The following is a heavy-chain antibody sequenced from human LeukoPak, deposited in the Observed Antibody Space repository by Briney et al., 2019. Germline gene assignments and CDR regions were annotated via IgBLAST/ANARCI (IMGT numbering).Heavy chain of an antibody. CDR1: GFTFSSYA. CDR2: IGGGGGST. CDR3: AKSSYYDSSGYYRGYYFDY. Sequence: PGGSLRLSCAASGFTFSSYAMSWVRQAPGKGLEWVSAIGGGGGSTHYADSVKGRFTISRDNSKNTLYLQMSSLRAGDTAVYYCAKSSYYDSSGYYRGYYFDYWGQGTLVTVSS. J-gene: IGHJ4*02. V-gene: IGHV3-23*01. D-gene: IGHD3-22*01.